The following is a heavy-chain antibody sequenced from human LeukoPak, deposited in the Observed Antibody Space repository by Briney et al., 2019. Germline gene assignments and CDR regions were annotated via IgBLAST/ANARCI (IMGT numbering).Heavy chain of an antibody. J-gene: IGHJ4*02. CDR1: GFTFSGYT. V-gene: IGHV3-23*01. CDR2: ISHSGSTT. D-gene: IGHD2-21*01. Sequence: PGGSLRLSCAASGFTFSGYTMNWVRQAPGKGLEWISTISHSGSTTHYADSVKGRFIISRDNSKNTLYLQMSSLRAEDTAVYYCGKDDWLNWGQGTLVTVSP. CDR3: GKDDWLN.